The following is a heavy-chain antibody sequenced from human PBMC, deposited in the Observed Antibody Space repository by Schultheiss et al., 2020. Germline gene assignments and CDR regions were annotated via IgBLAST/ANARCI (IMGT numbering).Heavy chain of an antibody. CDR2: IYYSGST. Sequence: TLSLTCTVSGGSISSYYWSWIRQPPGKGLDWIGYIYYSGSTNYNTSLKSRVTMSVDTSTNQFSLKLSSVTAADTAVYYCARIRDYYDSSGYYLYYFDYLGQGTLVTVAS. D-gene: IGHD3-22*01. V-gene: IGHV4-59*12. CDR1: GGSISSYY. J-gene: IGHJ4*02. CDR3: ARIRDYYDSSGYYLYYFDY.